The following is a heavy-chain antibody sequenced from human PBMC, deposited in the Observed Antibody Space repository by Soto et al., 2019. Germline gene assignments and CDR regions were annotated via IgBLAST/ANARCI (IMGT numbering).Heavy chain of an antibody. D-gene: IGHD5-18*01. J-gene: IGHJ4*02. CDR2: INYSGNT. Sequence: PSLPHCLPNTVSCGTIITDNDRRGRIHQAPGKGLEWIGSINYSGNTYYNPSLKSPVIISIDTSKNQFSLKLSSVTAADTAVYYCARHLGYSYDYFVGSYFFDYWGQGTLVTVSS. CDR1: CGTIITDNDR. V-gene: IGHV4-39*01. CDR3: ARHLGYSYDYFVGSYFFDY.